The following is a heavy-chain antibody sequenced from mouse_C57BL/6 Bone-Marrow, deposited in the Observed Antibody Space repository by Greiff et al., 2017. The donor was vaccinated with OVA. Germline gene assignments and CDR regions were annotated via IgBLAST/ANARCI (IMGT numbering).Heavy chain of an antibody. Sequence: VQLQQPGAELVRPGTSVKLSCKASGYTFTSYWMHWVKQRPGQGLEWIGVIDPSDSYTNYNQKFKGKATLTVDTSSSTAYMQLSSLTSEDSAVYYCARHRQLRLEYAMDYWGQGTSVTVSS. CDR3: ARHRQLRLEYAMDY. V-gene: IGHV1-59*01. CDR2: IDPSDSYT. D-gene: IGHD3-2*02. J-gene: IGHJ4*01. CDR1: GYTFTSYW.